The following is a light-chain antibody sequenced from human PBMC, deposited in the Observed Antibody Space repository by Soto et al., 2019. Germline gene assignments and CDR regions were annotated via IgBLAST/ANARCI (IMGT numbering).Light chain of an antibody. CDR3: QVGDSSSDHVV. CDR2: YDS. CDR1: NIGSKS. Sequence: SYELTQPPSVSVAPGKTARITCGGNNIGSKSVHWDQQKPGQAPVLVIYYDSDRPSGIPERFSGSNSGNTATLTISRVGAGDEADYYCQVGDSSSDHVVFGGGTKLTVL. J-gene: IGLJ2*01. V-gene: IGLV3-21*04.